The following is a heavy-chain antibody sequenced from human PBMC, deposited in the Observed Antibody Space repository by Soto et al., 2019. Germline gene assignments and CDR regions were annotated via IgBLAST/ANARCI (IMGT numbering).Heavy chain of an antibody. V-gene: IGHV1-69*13. J-gene: IGHJ4*02. Sequence: GASVKVSCKASGGTFSSYAISWVRQAPGQGLEWMGGIIPIFGTANYAQKFQGRVTITADESTSTAYMELSSLRSEDTAVYYCARVSDFWSGGPDYWGQGTLVTVSS. D-gene: IGHD3-3*01. CDR1: GGTFSSYA. CDR2: IIPIFGTA. CDR3: ARVSDFWSGGPDY.